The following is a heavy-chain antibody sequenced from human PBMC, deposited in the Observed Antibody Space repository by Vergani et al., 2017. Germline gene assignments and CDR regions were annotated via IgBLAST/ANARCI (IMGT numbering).Heavy chain of an antibody. D-gene: IGHD1-14*01. V-gene: IGHV3-30*03. J-gene: IGHJ3*02. CDR2: ISYDGSNK. Sequence: QVQLVESGGGVVQPGRSLRLSCAASGFTFSSYGMHWVRQAPGKGLEWVAVISYDGSNKYYADSVKGRFTISRDNAKNSLYLQMNSLRAEDTAVYYCARLPAPFGIKGFDIWGQGTMVTVSS. CDR3: ARLPAPFGIKGFDI. CDR1: GFTFSSYG.